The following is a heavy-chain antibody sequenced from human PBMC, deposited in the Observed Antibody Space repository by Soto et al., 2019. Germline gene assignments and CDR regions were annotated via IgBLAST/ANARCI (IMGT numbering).Heavy chain of an antibody. CDR1: GVSISDGQYF. V-gene: IGHV4-31*03. J-gene: IGHJ4*02. Sequence: QVQLQESGPGLVTPSQTLSLTCTVSGVSISDGQYFWSWIRQHPGKGLEWIGYIHNNGSTYYNPSLRSRLSISIDTSKNQFFLSLNSVTAADTAVYYCARVPIPRWFGENFWGQGRLVAVSS. D-gene: IGHD3-10*01. CDR3: ARVPIPRWFGENF. CDR2: IHNNGST.